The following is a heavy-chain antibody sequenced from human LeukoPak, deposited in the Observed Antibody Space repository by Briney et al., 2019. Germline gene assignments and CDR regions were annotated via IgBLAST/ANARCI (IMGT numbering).Heavy chain of an antibody. D-gene: IGHD6-19*01. J-gene: IGHJ6*03. CDR2: INGGGNTT. CDR3: TKELHVAVAVADYYYFYMDV. CDR1: GFAFSSFA. Sequence: GGSLRLSCAASGFAFSSFAMGWVRQSPGKGLEWLSTINGGGNTTFYADSVKGRFTISRDNSKNTLYLHMDGLRPDGTAIYYCTKELHVAVAVADYYYFYMDVWGRGTAVSVSS. V-gene: IGHV3-23*01.